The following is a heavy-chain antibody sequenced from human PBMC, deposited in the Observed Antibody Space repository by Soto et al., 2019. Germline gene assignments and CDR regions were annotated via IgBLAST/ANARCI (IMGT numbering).Heavy chain of an antibody. CDR3: ARATELRYVEWSVYRGGNYAMDV. Sequence: QVQLVQSGAEVKKPGASVRVSCKASGYTFSGYDINWVRQATGQGLEWMGWVSPDSGSTGYAGIFQGRVTMTWDRSTTKAYMGLSSLTSEDSAVYYCARATELRYVEWSVYRGGNYAMDVWGQGTTVTVSS. V-gene: IGHV1-8*01. D-gene: IGHD3-3*01. CDR2: VSPDSGST. CDR1: GYTFSGYD. J-gene: IGHJ6*02.